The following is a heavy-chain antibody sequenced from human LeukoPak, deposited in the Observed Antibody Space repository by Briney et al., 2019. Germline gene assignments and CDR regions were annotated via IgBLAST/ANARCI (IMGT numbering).Heavy chain of an antibody. D-gene: IGHD2/OR15-2a*01. V-gene: IGHV3-23*01. CDR1: GFTFSSYA. CDR3: AKGRLSVIASADY. J-gene: IGHJ4*02. Sequence: GGSLRLSCAASGFTFSSYAMSWVRQAPGKGLEWVSAISGSGRTTYYADSVKGRFTISRDNSKNTLYLQMNSLTAEDTVIYYCAKGRLSVIASADYWGQGTLVTVSS. CDR2: ISGSGRTT.